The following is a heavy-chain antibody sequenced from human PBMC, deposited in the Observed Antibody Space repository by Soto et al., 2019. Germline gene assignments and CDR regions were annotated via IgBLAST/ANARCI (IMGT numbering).Heavy chain of an antibody. CDR2: IVVGSGNT. Sequence: ASVKVSCKASGFTFTSSAMQWVRQARGQRLEWIGWIVVGSGNTNYAQKFQERVTITRDMSTSTAYMELSSLRSEDTAVYYCAADRHDYIWGSYRPDFTFDIWGQGTMVTVSS. V-gene: IGHV1-58*02. D-gene: IGHD3-16*02. CDR3: AADRHDYIWGSYRPDFTFDI. CDR1: GFTFTSSA. J-gene: IGHJ3*02.